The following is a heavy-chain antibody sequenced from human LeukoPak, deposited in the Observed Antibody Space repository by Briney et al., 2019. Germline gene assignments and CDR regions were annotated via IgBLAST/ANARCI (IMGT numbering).Heavy chain of an antibody. CDR1: GFTFSSYS. J-gene: IGHJ4*02. Sequence: EPGGSLRLSCAASGFTFSSYSMHWVRQAPGKGLEWVSGISWNSGSIGYADSVKGRFTISRDNAKNSLYLQMNSLRAEDTAVYYCARVHRLSYASFDYWGQGTLVTVSS. V-gene: IGHV3-9*01. CDR2: ISWNSGSI. D-gene: IGHD1-26*01. CDR3: ARVHRLSYASFDY.